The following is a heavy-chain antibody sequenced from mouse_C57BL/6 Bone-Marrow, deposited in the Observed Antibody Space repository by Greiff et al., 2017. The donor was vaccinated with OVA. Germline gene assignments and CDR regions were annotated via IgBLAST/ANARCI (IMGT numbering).Heavy chain of an antibody. D-gene: IGHD1-2*01. J-gene: IGHJ1*03. V-gene: IGHV5-16*01. CDR1: GFTFSDYY. Sequence: EVKVVESEGGLVQPGSSMKLSCTASGFTFSDYYMAWVRQVPEKGLEWVANINYDGSSTYYLDSLKSRFIISRDNAKNILYLQRSRLKSEDTATYYCARGQIITAYWYFDVWGTGTTVTVSS. CDR2: INYDGSST. CDR3: ARGQIITAYWYFDV.